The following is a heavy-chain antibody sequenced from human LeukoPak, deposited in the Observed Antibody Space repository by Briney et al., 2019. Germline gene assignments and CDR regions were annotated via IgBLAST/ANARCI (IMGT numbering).Heavy chain of an antibody. CDR2: ISYDGSNK. CDR1: GFTFSSYA. Sequence: GRSLRLSCAASGFTFSSYAMHWVRQAPGKGLEWVAVISYDGSNKYYADSVKGRFTISRDNSKNTLYLQMNSLRAEDTAVYYCARGEGLLPGYWGQGTLVTVSS. J-gene: IGHJ4*02. CDR3: ARGEGLLPGY. V-gene: IGHV3-30-3*01.